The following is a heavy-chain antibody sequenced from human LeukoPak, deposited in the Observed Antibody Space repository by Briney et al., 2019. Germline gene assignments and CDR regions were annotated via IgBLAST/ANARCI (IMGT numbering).Heavy chain of an antibody. V-gene: IGHV3-21*01. J-gene: IGHJ4*02. Sequence: GGSLRLSCAASGFTFSSYAVSWVRQAPGKGLEWVSSISSSSSYIYYADSVKGRFTISRDNAKNSLYLQMNSLRAEDTAVYYCARGVRGVPSAAYGYWGQGTLVTVSS. CDR2: ISSSSSYI. D-gene: IGHD3-10*02. CDR3: ARGVRGVPSAAYGY. CDR1: GFTFSSYA.